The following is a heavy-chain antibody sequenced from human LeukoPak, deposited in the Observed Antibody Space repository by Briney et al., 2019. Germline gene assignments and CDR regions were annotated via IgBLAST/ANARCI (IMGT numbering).Heavy chain of an antibody. D-gene: IGHD2-8*01. Sequence: KPSETLSLTCDVSGRSFSGHYWSWIRQAPGKGLEWIGEINHSGSTYYHPSLKSRVTISVDTSKNQFSLKLSSVTAADTAVYYCARGRVGYPFDYWGQGTLVTVSS. CDR3: ARGRVGYPFDY. V-gene: IGHV4-34*01. CDR2: INHSGST. J-gene: IGHJ4*02. CDR1: GRSFSGHY.